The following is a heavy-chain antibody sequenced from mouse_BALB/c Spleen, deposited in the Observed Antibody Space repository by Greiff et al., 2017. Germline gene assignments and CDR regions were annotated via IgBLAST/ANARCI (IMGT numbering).Heavy chain of an antibody. CDR2: ISSGSSTI. J-gene: IGHJ3*01. Sequence: EVQVVESGGGLVQPGGSRKLSCAASGFTFSSFGMHWVRQAPEKGLEWVAYISSGSSTIYYADTVKGRFTISRDNPKNTLFLQMTSLRSEDTAMYYCARDRSFAYWGQGTLVTVSA. CDR3: ARDRSFAY. V-gene: IGHV5-17*02. CDR1: GFTFSSFG. D-gene: IGHD2-14*01.